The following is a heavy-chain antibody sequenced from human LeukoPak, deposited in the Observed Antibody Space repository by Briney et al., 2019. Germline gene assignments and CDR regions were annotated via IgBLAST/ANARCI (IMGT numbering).Heavy chain of an antibody. CDR1: GGTFSSSA. J-gene: IGHJ4*02. CDR3: VSGSSSSRGDY. V-gene: IGHV1-69*05. CDR2: IIPIFGTP. D-gene: IGHD6-13*01. Sequence: SVKVSCMASGGTFSSSAISWVRQAPGQGLEWMGGIIPIFGTPNYAQKFQGRVTITTDESTSTAYMELSSLRSEDTAVYYCVSGSSSSRGDYWGQGTLVTVSS.